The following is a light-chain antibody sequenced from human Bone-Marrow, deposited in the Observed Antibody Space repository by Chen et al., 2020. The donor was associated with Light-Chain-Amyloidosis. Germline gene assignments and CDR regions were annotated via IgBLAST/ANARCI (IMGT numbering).Light chain of an antibody. CDR1: QSLVHSDGNIY. J-gene: IGKJ2*01. V-gene: IGKV2-30*02. CDR3: MQGSHWLHT. CDR2: KVS. Sequence: DVVMTQSPLSLPVTLGQPAAISCRSSQSLVHSDGNIYLNWLQQRPGQSPRRLIDKVSNRDSGIPDRFSGSGSDTDFTLSISRVEAEDVAIYYCMQGSHWLHTFGQGTKIEIK.